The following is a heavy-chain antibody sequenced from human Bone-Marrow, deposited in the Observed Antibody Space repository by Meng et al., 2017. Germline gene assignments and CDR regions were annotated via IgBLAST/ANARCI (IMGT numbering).Heavy chain of an antibody. V-gene: IGHV1-69*05. D-gene: IGHD6-19*01. CDR3: AGKTYSSGWGEYFQH. Sequence: QGQLVQSGAEVKKPGSSVKVPCKASGGTFSSYAISWVRQAPGQGLEWMGGIIPIFGTANYAQKFQGRVTITTDESTSTAYMELSSLRSEDTAVYYCAGKTYSSGWGEYFQHWGQGTLVTVSS. J-gene: IGHJ1*01. CDR1: GGTFSSYA. CDR2: IIPIFGTA.